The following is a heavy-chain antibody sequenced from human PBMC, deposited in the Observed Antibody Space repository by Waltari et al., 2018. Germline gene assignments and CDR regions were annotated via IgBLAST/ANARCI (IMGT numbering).Heavy chain of an antibody. Sequence: QVQLVQSGAEVKKPGASVKVSCKASGYTLTGYYMHWVRQAPGQGLEWMGWINPNSGGTNYAQKFQGWVTMTRDTSISTAYMELSRLRSDDTAVYYCARWVAVAGTSNDAFDIWGQGTMVTVSS. D-gene: IGHD6-19*01. J-gene: IGHJ3*02. CDR1: GYTLTGYY. V-gene: IGHV1-2*04. CDR3: ARWVAVAGTSNDAFDI. CDR2: INPNSGGT.